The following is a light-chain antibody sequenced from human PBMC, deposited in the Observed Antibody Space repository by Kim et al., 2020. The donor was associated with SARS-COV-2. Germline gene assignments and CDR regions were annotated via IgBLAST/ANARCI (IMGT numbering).Light chain of an antibody. V-gene: IGLV2-14*04. J-gene: IGLJ3*02. CDR2: DVT. CDR3: TSYTTSTTWV. Sequence: GQSIAISCTGTSSDIGAYNYVAWYQQHPGKVPKLMIYDVTKRPSGVSDRFSDSKSANTASLTISGLQAEDEADYYCTSYTTSTTWVFGGGTQLTVL. CDR1: SSDIGAYNY.